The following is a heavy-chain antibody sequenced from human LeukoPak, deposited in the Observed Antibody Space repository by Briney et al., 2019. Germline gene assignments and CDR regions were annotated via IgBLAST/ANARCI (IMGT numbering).Heavy chain of an antibody. V-gene: IGHV4-39*01. J-gene: IGHJ3*02. CDR3: ARHRRYYEIEAFDI. D-gene: IGHD3-22*01. Sequence: SETLSLTCTVSGGSISSSSYYCRWIRQPPGKGLEWNGSIYYGRGTYSNPSLKSRGTISVDTSKNQFSLKLSSVTAADTAVYYCARHRRYYEIEAFDIWGQGTMVTVSS. CDR1: GGSISSSSYY. CDR2: IYYGRGT.